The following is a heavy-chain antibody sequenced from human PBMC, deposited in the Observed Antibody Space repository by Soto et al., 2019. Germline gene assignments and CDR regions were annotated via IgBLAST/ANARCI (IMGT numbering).Heavy chain of an antibody. CDR2: IYYSGRT. V-gene: IGHV4-39*01. J-gene: IGHJ4*02. CDR1: GESISSSSYY. D-gene: IGHD2-21*02. Sequence: PSETLSLTCIVSGESISSSSYYWGWLRQPPGKGLEWIGSIYYSGRTYYNPSFKSRVTISIDTSKNQFSLKLSSVTATDTAVYYCARQRTTVVTQAYFDHWGQGALVTSPQ. CDR3: ARQRTTVVTQAYFDH.